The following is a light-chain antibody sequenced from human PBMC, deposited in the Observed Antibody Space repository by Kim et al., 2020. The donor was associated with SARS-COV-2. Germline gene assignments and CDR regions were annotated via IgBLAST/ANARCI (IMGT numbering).Light chain of an antibody. CDR3: ESRDTTGNRWV. CDR1: SVKSYY. V-gene: IGLV3-19*01. J-gene: IGLJ3*02. CDR2: AYN. Sequence: AMGQTVRITCQGDSVKSYYANWYRQKPGQAPLLVIFAYNNRPSGIPGRFSASSSGNTASLTIIGAQAEDQADYSCESRDTTGNRWVFGGGTQLTVL.